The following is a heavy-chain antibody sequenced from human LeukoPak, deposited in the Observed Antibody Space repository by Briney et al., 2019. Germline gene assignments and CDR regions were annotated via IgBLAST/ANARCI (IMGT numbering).Heavy chain of an antibody. V-gene: IGHV1-24*01. CDR3: ATDPRGSGWQGDFDY. J-gene: IGHJ4*02. Sequence: ASVKVSRKVSGYTLTELSMHWVRQAPGKGLEWMGGFDPEDGETIYAQKFQGRVTMTEDTSTDTAYMELSSLRSEDTAVYYCATDPRGSGWQGDFDYWGQGTLVTVSS. CDR1: GYTLTELS. CDR2: FDPEDGET. D-gene: IGHD6-19*01.